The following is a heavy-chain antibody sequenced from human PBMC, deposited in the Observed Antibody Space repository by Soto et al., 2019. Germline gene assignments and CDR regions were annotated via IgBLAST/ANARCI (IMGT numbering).Heavy chain of an antibody. Sequence: QVQLVESGGGVVQPGRSLRLSCAASGFTFSSYGMHWVRQAPGKGLEWVAVIWYDGSNKYYADSVKGRFTISRDNSKNTLYLQMNSLRAEDTALYYCARGGYCSGGSCYSRGNDYWGQGTLVTVSS. CDR2: IWYDGSNK. V-gene: IGHV3-33*01. D-gene: IGHD2-15*01. CDR1: GFTFSSYG. CDR3: ARGGYCSGGSCYSRGNDY. J-gene: IGHJ4*02.